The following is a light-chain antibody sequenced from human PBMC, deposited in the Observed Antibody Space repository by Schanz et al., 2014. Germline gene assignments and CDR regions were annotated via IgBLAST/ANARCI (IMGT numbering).Light chain of an antibody. CDR2: EVS. CDR3: SSYAGSNNLGV. CDR1: SSDVGGYDY. V-gene: IGLV2-8*01. J-gene: IGLJ3*02. Sequence: QSALTQPASVSGSPGQSITISCTGTSSDVGGYDYVSWYQQHPGKAPKLMIYEVSKRPSGVPDRFSGSKSGNTASLTVSGLQAEDEADYYCSSYAGSNNLGVFGGGTKLPS.